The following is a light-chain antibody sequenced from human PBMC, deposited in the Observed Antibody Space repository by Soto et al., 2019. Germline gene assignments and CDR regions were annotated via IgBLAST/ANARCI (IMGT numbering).Light chain of an antibody. V-gene: IGKV1-33*01. CDR3: QQYDNLPPFT. J-gene: IGKJ3*01. CDR2: GAS. Sequence: DIQMTQSPSSLSASVGARISITCQASQDIRTSLSWFQQKPGRAPKLLIYGASNLETGVPSRFRGSGSGTDFTFTISSLQPEDIATYYCQQYDNLPPFTFGPGPKVDIK. CDR1: QDIRTS.